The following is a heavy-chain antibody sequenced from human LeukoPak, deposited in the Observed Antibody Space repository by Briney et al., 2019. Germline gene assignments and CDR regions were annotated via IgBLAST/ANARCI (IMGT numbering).Heavy chain of an antibody. CDR1: GYIFTDFY. CDR2: ISPTNGAT. Sequence: ASVKVSCKTSGYIFTDFYLHWVRQAPGQGLEWMGWISPTNGATSYARRFQGRVNMARDTSISTSYMELSRLGSDDTAVYYCARGSPPESSGWYQGLSLDYWGQGTLVTVSS. D-gene: IGHD6-19*01. CDR3: ARGSPPESSGWYQGLSLDY. V-gene: IGHV1-2*02. J-gene: IGHJ4*02.